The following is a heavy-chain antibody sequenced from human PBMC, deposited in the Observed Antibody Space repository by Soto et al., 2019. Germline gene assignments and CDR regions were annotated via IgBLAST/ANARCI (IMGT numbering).Heavy chain of an antibody. CDR1: GDSISNSY. V-gene: IGHV4-59*01. J-gene: IGHJ3*02. D-gene: IGHD3-9*01. Sequence: SETLSLTCTVSGDSISNSYWSWIRQPPGKGLEWIGYIYYSGSTNYNPSLKSRVTISVDTSKNQFSLKLSSVTAADTAVYYCARDRLNYDILTGYYPDAFDIWGQGTMVTVSS. CDR3: ARDRLNYDILTGYYPDAFDI. CDR2: IYYSGST.